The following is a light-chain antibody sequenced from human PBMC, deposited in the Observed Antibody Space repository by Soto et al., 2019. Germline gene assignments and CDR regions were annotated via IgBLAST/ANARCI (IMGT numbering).Light chain of an antibody. V-gene: IGKV3-15*01. CDR2: GTS. CDR3: QQYNNWTRT. CDR1: QSVKSN. J-gene: IGKJ1*01. Sequence: EIVMTQSPATLSLSPGERATLSCRASQSVKSNLAWYQQKAGQAPRLLIYGTSTRETGIRARFSGSGSGTEFTLTISSLQFEDFAVYYCQQYNNWTRTFGQGTKVDIK.